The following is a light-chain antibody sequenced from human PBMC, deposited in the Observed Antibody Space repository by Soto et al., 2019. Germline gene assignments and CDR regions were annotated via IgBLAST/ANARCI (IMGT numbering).Light chain of an antibody. Sequence: DIQMTQSPSSLSASVGDRVTITCRASQGISNYLAWYQQKPGKVPKLLIYAASSRATGIPDRFSGSGSGTDFTLTISRLEPEDFAVYYCQQYGSSPTWTFGQGTKVDI. V-gene: IGKV1-NL1*01. J-gene: IGKJ1*01. CDR3: QQYGSSPTWT. CDR1: QGISNY. CDR2: AAS.